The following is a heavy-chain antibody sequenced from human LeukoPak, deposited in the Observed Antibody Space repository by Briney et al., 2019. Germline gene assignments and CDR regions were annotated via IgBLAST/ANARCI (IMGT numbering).Heavy chain of an antibody. Sequence: ASVKFSCKASGFTFTGYYMHWVRQAPGQGLEWMGWINPNSGGTNYAQKFQGRVTMTRDTSISTAYMALSRLRSDDTAVYYCARAGYYDFWSGYSWGQGTLVTVSS. J-gene: IGHJ5*02. CDR3: ARAGYYDFWSGYS. V-gene: IGHV1-2*02. CDR1: GFTFTGYY. CDR2: INPNSGGT. D-gene: IGHD3-3*01.